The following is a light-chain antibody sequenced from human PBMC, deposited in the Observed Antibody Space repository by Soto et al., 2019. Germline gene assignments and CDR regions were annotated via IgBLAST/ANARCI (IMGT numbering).Light chain of an antibody. Sequence: ENGLTQSPGTLSLSPGERATLSCRASQSVSSNFLAWYQQKPGQAPRLLIYGASSRATGIPDRFSGSGSETDVTLTISRLEPEDFALYWCQQYATSPITFGQGTRLEIK. CDR1: QSVSSNF. CDR3: QQYATSPIT. V-gene: IGKV3-20*01. CDR2: GAS. J-gene: IGKJ5*01.